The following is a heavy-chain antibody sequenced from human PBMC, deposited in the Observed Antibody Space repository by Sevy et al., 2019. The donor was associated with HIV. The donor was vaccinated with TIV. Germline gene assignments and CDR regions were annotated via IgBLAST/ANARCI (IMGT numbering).Heavy chain of an antibody. V-gene: IGHV3-21*01. CDR2: IWSSSSYI. CDR1: GFTFSTYN. CDR3: ATDRTYGSFIDY. D-gene: IGHD3-10*01. J-gene: IGHJ4*02. Sequence: GGSLRLSCAASGFTFSTYNMNWVLQAPGKGLEWVSSIWSSSSYIYYADSAKGRFTISRDNAKNSLYLQMNSLKVEDTAVYYCATDRTYGSFIDYWGQGTLVTVSS.